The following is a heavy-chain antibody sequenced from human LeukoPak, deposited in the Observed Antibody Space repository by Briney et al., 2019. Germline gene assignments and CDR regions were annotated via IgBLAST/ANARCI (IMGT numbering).Heavy chain of an antibody. CDR2: INPNSGGT. Sequence: ASVKVSCKASGYTFSGYYMHWVRQAPAQGLEWMGRINPNSGGTNYAQKFEGRVTLTRETSISTAYMELSSLRSDDTAVYYCAREQFYYDSSGYYKYYFDYWGQGTLVTVSS. V-gene: IGHV1-2*06. J-gene: IGHJ4*02. CDR1: GYTFSGYY. CDR3: AREQFYYDSSGYYKYYFDY. D-gene: IGHD3-22*01.